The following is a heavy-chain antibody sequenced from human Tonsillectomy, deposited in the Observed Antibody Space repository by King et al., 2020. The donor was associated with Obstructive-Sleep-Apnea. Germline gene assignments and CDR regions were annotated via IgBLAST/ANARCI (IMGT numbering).Heavy chain of an antibody. Sequence: QLVQSGAEVKKPGESLKLSCMGSGYSFTNYWIGWVRQMPGKGLEWMGIIYPGDSDTRYSPSFQGQVTISADKSISTAYLQWSSLKASDTAIYYCAKSTWYEAVPHNLFDPWGQGTLVTVSP. CDR3: AKSTWYEAVPHNLFDP. D-gene: IGHD6-13*01. V-gene: IGHV5-51*01. CDR2: IYPGDSDT. CDR1: GYSFTNYW. J-gene: IGHJ5*02.